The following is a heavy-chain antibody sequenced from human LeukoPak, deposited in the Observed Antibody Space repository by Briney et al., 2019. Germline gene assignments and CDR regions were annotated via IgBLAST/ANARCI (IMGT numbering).Heavy chain of an antibody. V-gene: IGHV4-59*12. D-gene: IGHD3-22*01. CDR3: ARRRRPYYYDSSGGWFDP. J-gene: IGHJ5*02. Sequence: PSETLSLTCTVSGDSFSYFYWSWIRQPPGKGLEWIGYIYNSGSTSYNPSLRSRVTISLDTSKNQFSLKLSSVTAADTAVYYCARRRRPYYYDSSGGWFDPWGQGTLVTVSS. CDR2: IYNSGST. CDR1: GDSFSYFY.